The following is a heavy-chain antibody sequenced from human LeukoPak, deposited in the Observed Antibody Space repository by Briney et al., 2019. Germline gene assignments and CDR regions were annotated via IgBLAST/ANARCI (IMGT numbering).Heavy chain of an antibody. D-gene: IGHD5-18*01. V-gene: IGHV5-51*01. CDR3: ARHKTLRVDPDFDY. CDR2: IHPGDSDT. J-gene: IGHJ4*02. CDR1: GYSFTNYW. Sequence: LGESLKISCKGSGYSFTNYWIGWVRQMPGKGLEWMGIIHPGDSDTRYSPSFQGQVTISADKSITTAYLQWSSLKASDTAMYYCARHKTLRVDPDFDYWGQGTLVTVSS.